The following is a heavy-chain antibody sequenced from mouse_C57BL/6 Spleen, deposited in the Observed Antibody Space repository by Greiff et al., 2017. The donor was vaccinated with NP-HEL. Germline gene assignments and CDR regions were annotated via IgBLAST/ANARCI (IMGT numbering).Heavy chain of an antibody. CDR1: GFTFSDYG. J-gene: IGHJ1*03. V-gene: IGHV5-17*01. D-gene: IGHD2-4*01. CDR2: ISSGSSTI. CDR3: ARKLYDYDEDWYFDV. Sequence: DVKLVESGGGLVKPGGSLKLSCAASGFTFSDYGMHWVRQAPEKGLEWVAYISSGSSTIYYADTVKGRLTISRDNAKNTLFLQMTSLRSEDTAMYYCARKLYDYDEDWYFDVWGKGTTVTVSS.